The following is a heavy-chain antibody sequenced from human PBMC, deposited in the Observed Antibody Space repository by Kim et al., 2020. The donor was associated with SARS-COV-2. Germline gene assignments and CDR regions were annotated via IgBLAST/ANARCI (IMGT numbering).Heavy chain of an antibody. CDR3: ARAEI. Sequence: GGSLRLSCEASGFIFSSQWMSWVRQAPGKGLEWVANINPDGSDKSYVDSVKGRFTISRDNGKNSLYLQMDSLRAEDTAVYYCARAEIWGQGVRVTVSS. V-gene: IGHV3-7*01. CDR1: GFIFSSQW. CDR2: INPDGSDK. J-gene: IGHJ4*02.